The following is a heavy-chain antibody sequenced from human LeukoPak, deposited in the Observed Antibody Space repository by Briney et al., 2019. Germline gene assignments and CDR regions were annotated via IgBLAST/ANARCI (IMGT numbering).Heavy chain of an antibody. CDR1: GYTLTGYY. J-gene: IGHJ4*02. Sequence: ASVKVSCKASGYTLTGYYMHWVRQAPGQGLEWMGWINPNSGGTNYAQKFQGRVTMTGDTSISTAYMELSRLRSDDTAVYYCARVSGYCSSTSCYTKYTFDYWGQGTLVTVSS. CDR3: ARVSGYCSSTSCYTKYTFDY. CDR2: INPNSGGT. V-gene: IGHV1-2*02. D-gene: IGHD2-2*02.